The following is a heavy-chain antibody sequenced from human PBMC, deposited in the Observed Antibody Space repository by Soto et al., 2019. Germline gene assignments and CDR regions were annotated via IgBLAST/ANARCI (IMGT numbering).Heavy chain of an antibody. J-gene: IGHJ4*02. CDR2: IYRTGNT. CDR1: GDSMTGGDYF. CDR3: ARGDYQYSIDY. D-gene: IGHD2-2*01. V-gene: IGHV4-30-2*01. Sequence: SETLSLTCTVSGDSMTGGDYFWSWIRQPPGKGLEWLGYIYRTGNTHYSPSLKSRVSISQDRSKNQFSLELTSVTAADTAVYYCARGDYQYSIDYWGQGTLVTVSS.